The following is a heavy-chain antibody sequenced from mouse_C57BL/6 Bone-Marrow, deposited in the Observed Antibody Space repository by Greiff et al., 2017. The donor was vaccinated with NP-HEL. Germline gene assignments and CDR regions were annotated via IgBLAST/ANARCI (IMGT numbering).Heavy chain of an antibody. D-gene: IGHD2-1*01. CDR2: ISSGSSTI. CDR3: ANGNYPFYY. Sequence: EVKLMESGGGLVKPGGSLKLSCAASGFTFSDYGMHWVRQAPEKGLEWVAYISSGSSTIYYADTVKGRYTISSDNAKNTLFLQMTSLRSEDTAMYYCANGNYPFYYVGQGTTLTVSS. J-gene: IGHJ2*01. CDR1: GFTFSDYG. V-gene: IGHV5-17*01.